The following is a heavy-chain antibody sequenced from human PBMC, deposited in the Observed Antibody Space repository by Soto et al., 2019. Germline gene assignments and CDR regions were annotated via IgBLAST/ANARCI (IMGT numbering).Heavy chain of an antibody. J-gene: IGHJ6*02. Sequence: PGGSLRLSCAASGFTFSSYAMSWVRQAPGKGLEWVSAISGSGGSTYYADSVKGRFTISRDNSKNTLYLQMNSLRAEDTAVYYCAKLAITGTTGFYYYYGLAVWGQGTTVTVSS. V-gene: IGHV3-23*01. D-gene: IGHD1-7*01. CDR3: AKLAITGTTGFYYYYGLAV. CDR2: ISGSGGST. CDR1: GFTFSSYA.